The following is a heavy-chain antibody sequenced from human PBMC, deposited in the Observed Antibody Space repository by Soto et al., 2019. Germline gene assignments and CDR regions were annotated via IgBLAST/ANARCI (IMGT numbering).Heavy chain of an antibody. CDR3: TTDGEYYDFWSGFPFVQH. J-gene: IGHJ1*01. V-gene: IGHV3-15*01. CDR2: IKSKTDGGTT. D-gene: IGHD3-3*01. Sequence: GGSLRLSCAASGFTFSNAWMSWVRQAPGKGLEWVGRIKSKTDGGTTDYAAPVKGRFTISRDDSKNTLYLQMNSLKTEDTAVYYCTTDGEYYDFWSGFPFVQHWGQGTLVTVSS. CDR1: GFTFSNAW.